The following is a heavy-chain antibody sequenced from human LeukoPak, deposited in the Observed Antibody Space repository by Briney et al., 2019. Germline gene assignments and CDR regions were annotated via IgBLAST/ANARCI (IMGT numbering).Heavy chain of an antibody. D-gene: IGHD3-10*01. CDR2: IYYSGST. CDR3: ARLPPDETMVRGVITGFDY. Sequence: SETLSLTCTVSGGSISSSSYYWGWIRQPPGKGLEWIGSIYYSGSTYYNPSLKSRVTISVDTSKNQFSLKLSSVTAADTAVHYCARLPPDETMVRGVITGFDYWGQGTLVTVSS. J-gene: IGHJ4*02. V-gene: IGHV4-39*01. CDR1: GGSISSSSYY.